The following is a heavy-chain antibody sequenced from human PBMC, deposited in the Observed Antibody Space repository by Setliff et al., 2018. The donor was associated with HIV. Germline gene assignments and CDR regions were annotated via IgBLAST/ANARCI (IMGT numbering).Heavy chain of an antibody. Sequence: ASVKVSCKVSGYTLAELSIHWVRQAPGKGLEWMGGFDPEDVETVYAQKFQGRVTMTEDTSTDTAYMELSSLRSEDTAVYYCTRFDAYYYIISVLNNAFDIWGQGTTVTVSS. CDR1: GYTLAELS. V-gene: IGHV1-24*01. CDR3: TRFDAYYYIISVLNNAFDI. J-gene: IGHJ3*02. CDR2: FDPEDVET. D-gene: IGHD3-22*01.